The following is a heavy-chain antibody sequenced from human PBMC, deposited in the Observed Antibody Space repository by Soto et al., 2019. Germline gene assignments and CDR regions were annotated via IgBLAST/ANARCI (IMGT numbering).Heavy chain of an antibody. CDR2: INAGNGNT. D-gene: IGHD4-17*01. CDR3: ARENPYDYGGDAFDI. Sequence: QVPLVQSGAEVKKPGASVKVSCKASGYTFTSYAMHWVRQAPGQRLEWMGWINAGNGNTKYSQKFQGRVTITRDTSASTAYMELSSLRSEDTAVYYCARENPYDYGGDAFDIWGQGTMVTVSS. CDR1: GYTFTSYA. V-gene: IGHV1-3*01. J-gene: IGHJ3*02.